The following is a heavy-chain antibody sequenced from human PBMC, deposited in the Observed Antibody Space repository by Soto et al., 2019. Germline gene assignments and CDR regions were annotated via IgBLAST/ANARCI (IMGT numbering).Heavy chain of an antibody. CDR3: ARGSYYDSSGYYGP. D-gene: IGHD3-22*01. CDR1: GGSLSRGGYF. CDR2: IYYSGST. J-gene: IGHJ5*02. V-gene: IGHV4-31*03. Sequence: SENLSLTRTGSGGSLSRGGYFWSWIRQHPGKGLEWIGYIYYSGSTYYNPSLKSRVTISVDTSKNQFSLKLSSVTAADTAVYYCARGSYYDSSGYYGPWGQGTLVTVSS.